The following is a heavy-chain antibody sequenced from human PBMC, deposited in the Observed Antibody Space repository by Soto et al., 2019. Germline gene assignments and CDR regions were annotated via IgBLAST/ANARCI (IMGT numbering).Heavy chain of an antibody. V-gene: IGHV1-3*01. CDR3: ARGSGAWNYDFWSGYYT. J-gene: IGHJ4*02. CDR2: INAGNGNT. Sequence: ASVKVSCKASGYTFTSYALHWLRQSPGQRQEWMGWINAGNGNTKYSQKFQGRVTITRDTSASTAYMELSSLRSEDTAVYYCARGSGAWNYDFWSGYYTWGQGTLVTVSS. CDR1: GYTFTSYA. D-gene: IGHD3-3*01.